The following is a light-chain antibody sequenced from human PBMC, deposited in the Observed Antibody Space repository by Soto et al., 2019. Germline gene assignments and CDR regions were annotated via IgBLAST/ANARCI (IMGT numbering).Light chain of an antibody. V-gene: IGKV3-20*01. J-gene: IGKJ2*01. Sequence: EIVLMHSPGTVSLSPGERATLSCGASQSMTRTYIAWYQKKPGQAPRLLIYAASIRAPGIPDKFSGTGSGTDYSLTIDRLEPEDSAVYYCHQYDNAPQTFGQGSMVDIK. CDR3: HQYDNAPQT. CDR1: QSMTRTY. CDR2: AAS.